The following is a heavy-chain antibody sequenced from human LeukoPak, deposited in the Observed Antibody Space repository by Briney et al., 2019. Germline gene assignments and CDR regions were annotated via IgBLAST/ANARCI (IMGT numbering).Heavy chain of an antibody. CDR3: AREGDSAGWYRPAFRLIDY. CDR2: ISGYNAET. Sequence: GASVKVSCKTSGYTFTSYGLYWVRQAPGQGLEWMGWISGYNAETNYGRKFQGRVTMTIDTSTTTAYMELTSLTSDDTALYYCAREGDSAGWYRPAFRLIDYWGQGTMVTVSS. CDR1: GYTFTSYG. D-gene: IGHD6-19*01. V-gene: IGHV1-18*01. J-gene: IGHJ4*02.